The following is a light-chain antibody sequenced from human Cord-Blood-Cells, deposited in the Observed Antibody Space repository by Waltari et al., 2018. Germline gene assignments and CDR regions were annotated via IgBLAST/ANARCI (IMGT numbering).Light chain of an antibody. CDR2: GAS. J-gene: IGKJ1*01. V-gene: IGKV3-20*01. CDR1: QSVSRSY. CDR3: QQYGSSPRT. Sequence: EIVLTQSPGTLSLSPGERATLSCRASQSVSRSYLAWYQQKPCQAPRLLIYGASSMATGIPDRFSGSGSGTDFTLTISRLEPEDFAVYYCQQYGSSPRTFGQGTKVEIK.